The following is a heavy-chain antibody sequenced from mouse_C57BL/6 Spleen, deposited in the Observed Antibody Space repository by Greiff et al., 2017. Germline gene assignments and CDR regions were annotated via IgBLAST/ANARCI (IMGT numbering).Heavy chain of an antibody. V-gene: IGHV3-6*01. CDR1: GYSITSGYY. J-gene: IGHJ1*03. Sequence: ESGPGLVKPSQSLSLTCSVTGYSITSGYYWNWIRQFPGNKLEWMGYISYDGSNNYNPSLKNRISITRDTSKNQFFLKLNSVTTEDTATYYCARGDYDYDVGWYFDVWGTGTTVTVSS. CDR2: ISYDGSN. CDR3: ARGDYDYDVGWYFDV. D-gene: IGHD2-4*01.